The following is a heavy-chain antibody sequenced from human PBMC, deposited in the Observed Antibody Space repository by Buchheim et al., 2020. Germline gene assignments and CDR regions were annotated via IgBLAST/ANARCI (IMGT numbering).Heavy chain of an antibody. CDR2: ISSSSSST. V-gene: IGHV3-11*05. D-gene: IGHD3-10*01. J-gene: IGHJ6*03. CDR3: ASPSRGYSFYMDV. CDR1: GFRFSDYY. Sequence: QVQVVESGGGLVKPGGSLRLSCAASGFRFSDYYTTWIRQAPGKGLEWVSYISSSSSSTKYADSVKGRFTISRDNAEHSLYLQMNNLRAEDTAVYYCASPSRGYSFYMDVWGKGTT.